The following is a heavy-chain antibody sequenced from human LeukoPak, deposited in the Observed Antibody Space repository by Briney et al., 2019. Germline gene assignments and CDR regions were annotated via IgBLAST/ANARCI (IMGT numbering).Heavy chain of an antibody. J-gene: IGHJ4*02. CDR1: GGSISSSTYY. Sequence: PSETLSLTCTVSGGSISSSTYYWGWIRQPPAKGLEWIGNMYYTGSTYYNPSLKSRVTISVDTSKNQFSLKLSSVTAADTAVYYCTRGGVGQPYHWGRGTLVTVSS. D-gene: IGHD3-10*01. CDR2: MYYTGST. V-gene: IGHV4-39*07. CDR3: TRGGVGQPYH.